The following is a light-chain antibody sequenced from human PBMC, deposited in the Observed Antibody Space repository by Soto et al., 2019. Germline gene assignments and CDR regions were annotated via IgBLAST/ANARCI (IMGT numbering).Light chain of an antibody. Sequence: IVMTQSPATLSVSPGDSATPSCRASQSVSSYLAWYQQKTGQAPRILIYGESTRAAGISARFSGSGSGTELNLTISRLQPEDFAVYYCQKSSNWPRTCGQGTKVDIK. CDR1: QSVSSY. J-gene: IGKJ1*01. V-gene: IGKV3-15*01. CDR2: GES. CDR3: QKSSNWPRT.